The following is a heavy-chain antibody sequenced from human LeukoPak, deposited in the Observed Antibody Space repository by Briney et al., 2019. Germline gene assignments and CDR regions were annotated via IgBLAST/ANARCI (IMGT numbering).Heavy chain of an antibody. Sequence: GGSLRLSCAASGFTFSSYWMSWVRQAPGKGLEWVANIKQDGSEKYHVDSVKGRFTISRDNAKNSLYLQMNSLRAEDTAVYYCASLGSSWYIAYWGQGTLVTVPS. V-gene: IGHV3-7*01. J-gene: IGHJ4*02. CDR1: GFTFSSYW. D-gene: IGHD6-13*01. CDR2: IKQDGSEK. CDR3: ASLGSSWYIAY.